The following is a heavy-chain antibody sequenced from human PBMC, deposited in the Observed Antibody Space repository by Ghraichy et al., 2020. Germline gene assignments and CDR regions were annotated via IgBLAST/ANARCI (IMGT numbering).Heavy chain of an antibody. CDR1: GFAFGSFW. D-gene: IGHD5-18*01. CDR2: IKQDGGEK. V-gene: IGHV3-7*01. Sequence: SCAASGFAFGSFWMSWVRQAPGKGLEWVAKIKQDGGEKNYADSVKGRTTISRDNAKNSLYLQLNSLRVEDTAVYYCARQYSSGYGRDYFDFWGQGTMVTVSS. J-gene: IGHJ4*02. CDR3: ARQYSSGYGRDYFDF.